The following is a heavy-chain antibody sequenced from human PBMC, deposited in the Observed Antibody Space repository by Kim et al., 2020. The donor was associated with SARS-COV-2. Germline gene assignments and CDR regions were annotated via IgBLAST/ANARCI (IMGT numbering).Heavy chain of an antibody. Sequence: GGSLRLSCAASGFTFSSHSMNWVRQAPGKGLEWVAAITTSSSNTYYADSVKGRFTISRDNAKNSLYLQMNSLGVEDMAVYYCARGMRGFSYGKIDYWGQGILVIVSS. J-gene: IGHJ4*02. V-gene: IGHV3-21*01. CDR3: ARGMRGFSYGKIDY. CDR1: GFTFSSHS. CDR2: ITTSSSNT. D-gene: IGHD5-18*01.